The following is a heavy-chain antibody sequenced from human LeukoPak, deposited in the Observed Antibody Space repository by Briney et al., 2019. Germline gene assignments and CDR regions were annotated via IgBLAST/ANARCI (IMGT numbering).Heavy chain of an antibody. V-gene: IGHV3-23*01. CDR3: ARDYYDSGSYPGY. CDR2: INNHDGNT. Sequence: GGSLRLSCAASGFTFSSYSMNWVRQAPGKGLEWVSGINNHDGNTYNADSVKGRFIISRDDSKNTLYLQMNSLRAEDTAVYYCARDYYDSGSYPGYWGQGTLVTVSS. D-gene: IGHD3-10*01. CDR1: GFTFSSYS. J-gene: IGHJ4*02.